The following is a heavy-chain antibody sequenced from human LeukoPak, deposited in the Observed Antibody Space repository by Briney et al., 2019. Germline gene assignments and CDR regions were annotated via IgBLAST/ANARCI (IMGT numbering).Heavy chain of an antibody. CDR1: GFTFSDYY. J-gene: IGHJ4*02. Sequence: GGSLRLSCAASGFTFSDYYMSWIRQAPGKGLEWVSYVSSGSSTIYYADSVKGRFTVSRDNGKRSLYLQMNSLRAEDTAVYYCARSESEVATIIYWGQGTLVTVSS. D-gene: IGHD5-12*01. V-gene: IGHV3-11*04. CDR3: ARSESEVATIIY. CDR2: VSSGSSTI.